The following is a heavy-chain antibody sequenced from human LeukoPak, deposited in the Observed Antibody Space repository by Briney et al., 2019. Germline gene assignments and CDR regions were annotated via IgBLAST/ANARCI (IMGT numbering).Heavy chain of an antibody. Sequence: PSETLSLTCTVSGDSIRGSTDYWGWIRQPPGKGLEWIGSIYYSGATYYNPSLKSRVAISVDTSKNQFSLQLTSVTATDTTVYYCARLGRAYTQEGFDWWGQGTLVTVSS. CDR3: ARLGRAYTQEGFDW. CDR2: IYYSGAT. CDR1: GDSIRGSTDY. J-gene: IGHJ4*02. D-gene: IGHD5-18*01. V-gene: IGHV4-39*01.